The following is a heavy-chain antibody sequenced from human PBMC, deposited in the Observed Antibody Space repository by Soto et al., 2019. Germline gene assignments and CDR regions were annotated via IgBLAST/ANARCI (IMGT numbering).Heavy chain of an antibody. V-gene: IGHV4-30-2*01. CDR2: IYHSGST. CDR1: GGSLSRGGYS. J-gene: IGHJ4*02. D-gene: IGHD7-27*01. CDR3: ARRWGRTFDY. Sequence: SETLSLPCAVSGGSLSRGGYSLGWIRQPPGKGLEWIGYIYHSGSTYYNPSLKSRVTISVDTSKNQFSLKLSSVTAADTAVYYCARRWGRTFDYWGQGTLVTVSS.